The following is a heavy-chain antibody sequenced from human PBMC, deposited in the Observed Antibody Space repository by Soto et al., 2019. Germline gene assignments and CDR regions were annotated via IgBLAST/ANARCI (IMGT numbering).Heavy chain of an antibody. Sequence: SETLSLTCTVSGASISSYYWSWIRQPPGKGLELIGYIYDSESTHYNPSLKSRVTISVDTSKNQFSLKLSSVTAADTAVYYCARGYSSSSWFDPWGQGTLVTVSS. D-gene: IGHD6-13*01. V-gene: IGHV4-59*01. J-gene: IGHJ5*02. CDR2: IYDSEST. CDR3: ARGYSSSSWFDP. CDR1: GASISSYY.